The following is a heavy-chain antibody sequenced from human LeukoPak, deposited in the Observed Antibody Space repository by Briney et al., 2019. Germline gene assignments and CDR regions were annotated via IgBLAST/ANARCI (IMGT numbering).Heavy chain of an antibody. CDR1: GFNFGDYP. CDR2: ISYDASNE. V-gene: IGHV3-30-3*02. Sequence: GGSLRLSCAASGFNFGDYPMHWVRQAPGKGLEWVALISYDASNEYYADSVKGRFTISRDNSKNTLYLQMNSLRAEDTAVYYCAKQPSLYYYGSGDYFDYWGQGTLVTVSS. CDR3: AKQPSLYYYGSGDYFDY. J-gene: IGHJ4*02. D-gene: IGHD3-10*01.